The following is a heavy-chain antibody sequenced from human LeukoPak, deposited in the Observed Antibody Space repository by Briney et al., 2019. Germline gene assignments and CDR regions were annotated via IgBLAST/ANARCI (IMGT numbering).Heavy chain of an antibody. V-gene: IGHV1-24*01. CDR3: ATETYYYDSSGYLI. CDR2: FDPEDGET. D-gene: IGHD3-22*01. J-gene: IGHJ3*02. CDR1: GYTFTSYG. Sequence: GASVKVSCKASGYTFTSYGISWVRQAPGKGLEWMGGFDPEDGETIYAQKFQGRVTMTEDTSTDTAYMELSSLRSEDTAVYYCATETYYYDSSGYLIWGQGTMVTLSS.